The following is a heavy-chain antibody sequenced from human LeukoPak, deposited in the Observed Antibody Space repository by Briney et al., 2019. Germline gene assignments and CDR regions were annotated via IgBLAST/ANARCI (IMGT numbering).Heavy chain of an antibody. CDR1: GGSLSSGSSY. D-gene: IGHD4/OR15-4a*01. CDR2: VYYSGST. J-gene: IGHJ3*01. V-gene: IGHV4-61*01. CDR3: TRGSDYEGAFEV. Sequence: SETLSLTRAVSGGSLSSGSSYWSWVRQPPGKGLEWLGYVYYSGSTNYNPSLKSRVTISLDASKNQFSLKLSSVTAADTAVYYCTRGSDYEGAFEVWGQRTMVTVSS.